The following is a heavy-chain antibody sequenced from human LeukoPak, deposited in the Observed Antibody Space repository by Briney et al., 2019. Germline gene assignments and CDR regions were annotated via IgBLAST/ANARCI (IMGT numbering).Heavy chain of an antibody. D-gene: IGHD2-2*01. V-gene: IGHV3-21*01. CDR2: ISSSSSYI. CDR3: ATSPGSTPPRGAFDI. J-gene: IGHJ3*02. CDR1: GFAFSGYS. Sequence: PGGSLRLSCAASGFAFSGYSMNWVRQAPGKGLEWVSSISSSSSYIHYADSVKGRFTISRDNAKNSLYLQMNSLRAEDTAVYYCATSPGSTPPRGAFDIWGQGTMVTVSS.